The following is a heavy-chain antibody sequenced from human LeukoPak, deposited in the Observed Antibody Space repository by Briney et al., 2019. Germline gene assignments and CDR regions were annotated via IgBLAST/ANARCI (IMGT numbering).Heavy chain of an antibody. CDR1: GDSISNYY. V-gene: IGHV4-4*07. D-gene: IGHD3-22*01. J-gene: IGHJ6*03. CDR3: ARCLNTYYYDNSGYSPEHYYMEV. CDR2: IYASGSS. Sequence: PSETLSLTCTVSGDSISNYYWSWVRQPAGKGLEWIGRIYASGSSNYNPSPKSRITMSVGTSKNQFSLKLSSVTAADTAVYYCARCLNTYYYDNSGYSPEHYYMEVWGKGTTVIVSS.